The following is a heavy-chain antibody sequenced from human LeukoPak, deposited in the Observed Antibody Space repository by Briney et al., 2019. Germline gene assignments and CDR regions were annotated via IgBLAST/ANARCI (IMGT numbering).Heavy chain of an antibody. CDR3: ARALWFGETFPAY. D-gene: IGHD3-10*01. J-gene: IGHJ4*02. Sequence: GGSLRLSCAASGLTISSYSMNWVRQAPGKGLQWVSYISSSSSTIYYADSVKGRFTISRDNAKNSLYLQMNSLRAEDAAVYYCARALWFGETFPAYWGQGTLVTVSS. CDR2: ISSSSSTI. V-gene: IGHV3-48*01. CDR1: GLTISSYS.